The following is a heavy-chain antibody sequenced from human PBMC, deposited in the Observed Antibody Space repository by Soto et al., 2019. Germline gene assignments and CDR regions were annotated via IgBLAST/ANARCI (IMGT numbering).Heavy chain of an antibody. J-gene: IGHJ4*02. V-gene: IGHV1-3*01. CDR2: IDGNNGDS. CDR3: AAMVRGVIITPGPSQVDY. Sequence: ASVKVSCKASGYTFTDYAMHWVRQAPGQRPEWMGWIDGNNGDSKYAQKFQGRVTITRDTSATTGYMELSSLRSEDTAVYDCAAMVRGVIITPGPSQVDYWGQGTLVTVSS. CDR1: GYTFTDYA. D-gene: IGHD3-10*01.